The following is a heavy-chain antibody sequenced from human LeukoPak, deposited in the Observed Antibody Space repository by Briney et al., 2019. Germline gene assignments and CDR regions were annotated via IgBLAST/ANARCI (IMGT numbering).Heavy chain of an antibody. V-gene: IGHV3-9*01. CDR3: ARDRDGSFHY. CDR1: GFTFDDYA. J-gene: IGHJ4*02. CDR2: ISWNSAII. Sequence: GGSLRLSCAASGFTFDDYAMHWVRLVPGKGLEWVSGISWNSAIIGYADSVKGRFTISRDNSKNTLYLQMNSLRAEDTAVYYCARDRDGSFHYWGQGTLVTVSS.